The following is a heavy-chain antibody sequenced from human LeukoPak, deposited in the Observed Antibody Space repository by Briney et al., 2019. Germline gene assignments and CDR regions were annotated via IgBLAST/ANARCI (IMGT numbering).Heavy chain of an antibody. D-gene: IGHD2-2*02. CDR2: IYYSGST. Sequence: PSETLSLTCAVYGGSFSGYYWSWIRQHPGKGLEWIGYIYYSGSTYYNPSLKSRVTISVDTSKNQFSLKLSSVTAADTAVYYCARAPHPLHPDIVVVPAAIPFDYWGQGTLVTVSS. CDR1: GGSFSGYY. CDR3: ARAPHPLHPDIVVVPAAIPFDY. J-gene: IGHJ4*02. V-gene: IGHV4-34*01.